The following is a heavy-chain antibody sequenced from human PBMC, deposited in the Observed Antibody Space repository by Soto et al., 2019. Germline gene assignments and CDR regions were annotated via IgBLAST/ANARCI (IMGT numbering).Heavy chain of an antibody. CDR2: INADGTST. Sequence: GGSLRLSCAASGFTFSNSWMHWVRQVSGKGLEWVSRINADGTSTSYADSVKGRFTISRDNAKNTLYLHVNSLRAEDTAVYYCVKVLARGVGVPRFYFDSWGQGALVTVST. J-gene: IGHJ4*02. V-gene: IGHV3-74*01. D-gene: IGHD2-2*01. CDR3: VKVLARGVGVPRFYFDS. CDR1: GFTFSNSW.